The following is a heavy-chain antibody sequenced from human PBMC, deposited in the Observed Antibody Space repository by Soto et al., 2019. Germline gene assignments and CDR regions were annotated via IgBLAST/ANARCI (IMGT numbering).Heavy chain of an antibody. CDR1: GFSFGDYT. CDR3: ARVLSAAATGALDI. D-gene: IGHD3-16*02. V-gene: IGHV3-21*01. J-gene: IGHJ3*02. CDR2: ISSTSVYI. Sequence: GGSLRLSCAASGFSFGDYTMNWVRQAPGKGLEWLSSISSTSVYIDYADSLKGRFTISRDNAKNSLSLQMNSLRAEDTAVYYCARVLSAAATGALDIWGQGTMVTVSS.